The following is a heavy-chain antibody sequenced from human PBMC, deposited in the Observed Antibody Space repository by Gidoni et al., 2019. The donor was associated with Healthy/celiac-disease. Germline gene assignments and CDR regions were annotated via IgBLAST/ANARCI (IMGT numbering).Heavy chain of an antibody. J-gene: IGHJ6*03. V-gene: IGHV3-30*03. CDR2: ISYDGSNK. CDR1: GFPFSSYG. Sequence: QVQLVESGGGVVQPGRSLRLSCAASGFPFSSYGMHWVRQAPGKGLEWVAVISYDGSNKYYADSVKGRFTISRDNSKNTLYLQMNSLRAEDTAVYYCARDGSSSWYPYYYYYYYMDVWGKGTTVTVSS. CDR3: ARDGSSSWYPYYYYYYYMDV. D-gene: IGHD6-13*01.